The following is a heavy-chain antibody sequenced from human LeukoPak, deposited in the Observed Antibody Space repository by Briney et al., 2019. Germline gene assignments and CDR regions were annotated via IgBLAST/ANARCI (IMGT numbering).Heavy chain of an antibody. Sequence: PSETLSLTCTVSGGSISSHYWSWIRQPPGKGLEWIGYIYYSGSTNYNPSLKSRVTISVDTSKNQFSLKLSSVTAADTAVYYCARGVPGYLEWGYYFDYWGQGTLVTVSS. CDR1: GGSISSHY. CDR3: ARGVPGYLEWGYYFDY. V-gene: IGHV4-59*11. D-gene: IGHD3-3*01. CDR2: IYYSGST. J-gene: IGHJ4*02.